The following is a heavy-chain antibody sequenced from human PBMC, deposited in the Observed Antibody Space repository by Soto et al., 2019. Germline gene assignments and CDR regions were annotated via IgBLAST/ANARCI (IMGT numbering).Heavy chain of an antibody. CDR3: TRLGSPGGY. CDR1: GFTFSGSA. Sequence: GGSLRLSCAASGFTFSGSAMHWVRQASGKGLEWVGRIRSKANSYATAYAASVKGRFTISRDDSKNTAYLQMNSLKTEDTAVYYCTRLGSPGGYWGQGXLVTVYS. CDR2: IRSKANSYAT. V-gene: IGHV3-73*01. J-gene: IGHJ4*02. D-gene: IGHD2-15*01.